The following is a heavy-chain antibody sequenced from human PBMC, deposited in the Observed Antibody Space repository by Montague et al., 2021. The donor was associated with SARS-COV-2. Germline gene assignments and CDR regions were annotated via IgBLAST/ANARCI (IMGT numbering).Heavy chain of an antibody. CDR1: GGSISSDY. D-gene: IGHD3-16*01. Sequence: SETLSLTCTVSGGSISSDYWGWIRQPPGKGLEWIAYIYYSGSTKYNPSLNSRATILVDTSKNQFSLKLSSVTAADTAVYYCARLGGDVEHAFDIWGQGTLVTVSS. CDR2: IYYSGST. J-gene: IGHJ3*02. CDR3: ARLGGDVEHAFDI. V-gene: IGHV4-59*12.